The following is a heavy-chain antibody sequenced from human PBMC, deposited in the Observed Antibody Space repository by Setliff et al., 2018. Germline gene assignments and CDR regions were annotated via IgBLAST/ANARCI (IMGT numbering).Heavy chain of an antibody. V-gene: IGHV4-38-2*01. CDR3: AILHSSRGAGFEY. Sequence: SETLSLTCAVSGYSIGSAYYWGWIRQPPGRGLEWIGTVSQSGTSYYNPSLKSRITMSVDTSKNQFSLKLSSVTAADTAVYYCAILHSSRGAGFEYWGQGTLVTVSS. CDR1: GYSIGSAYY. D-gene: IGHD6-13*01. J-gene: IGHJ4*02. CDR2: VSQSGTS.